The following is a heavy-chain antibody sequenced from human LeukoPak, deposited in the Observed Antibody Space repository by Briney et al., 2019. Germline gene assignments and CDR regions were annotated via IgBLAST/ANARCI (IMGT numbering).Heavy chain of an antibody. V-gene: IGHV4-4*02. Sequence: YPSETLSLTCAVSGGSISSSNWWSWVRQPPGKGLEWIGEIYHSGSTNYNPSLKSRVTISVDKSKNQFSLKLSSVTAADTAVYYCARDRVSSYYDFWSGYPGDYYYYYMDVWGKGTTVTVSS. CDR3: ARDRVSSYYDFWSGYPGDYYYYYMDV. CDR1: GGSISSSNW. J-gene: IGHJ6*03. CDR2: IYHSGST. D-gene: IGHD3-3*01.